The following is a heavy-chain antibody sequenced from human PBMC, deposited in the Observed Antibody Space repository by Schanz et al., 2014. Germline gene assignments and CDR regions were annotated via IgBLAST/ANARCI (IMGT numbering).Heavy chain of an antibody. V-gene: IGHV3-53*01. Sequence: EMQLVESGGGLIQPGGSLRLSCAASGFTVTSYYMSWVRQAPGKGLEWISSMYINSGSTQYADSVKGRFTISRDNAKNSLYLEMTSLRGEDTAVYYCARENLNWEAFDIWGQGTVVTVSS. D-gene: IGHD7-27*01. J-gene: IGHJ3*02. CDR1: GFTVTSYY. CDR2: MYINSGST. CDR3: ARENLNWEAFDI.